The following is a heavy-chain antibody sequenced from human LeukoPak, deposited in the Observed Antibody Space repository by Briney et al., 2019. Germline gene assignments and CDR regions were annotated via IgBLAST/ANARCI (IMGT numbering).Heavy chain of an antibody. CDR2: IYRAGET. D-gene: IGHD3-10*01. CDR3: AREMSGSNDAFDI. Sequence: GGSLRLSCVASGFTLNNYDMHWVRQATGEGLEWVSIIYRAGETYYPGSVKGRFTISRENAKNSLYLLMNSLRAGDTAVYYCAREMSGSNDAFDIWGQGTMVTVSS. J-gene: IGHJ3*02. CDR1: GFTLNNYD. V-gene: IGHV3-13*01.